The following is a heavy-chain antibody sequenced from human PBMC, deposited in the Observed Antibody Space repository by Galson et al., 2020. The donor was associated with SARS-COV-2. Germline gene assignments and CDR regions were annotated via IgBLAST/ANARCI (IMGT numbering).Heavy chain of an antibody. D-gene: IGHD2-2*02. CDR3: ARDPPGYCSSTSCYTGGYFDY. Sequence: GESLKISCKASGYTFTSYYMHWVRQAPGQGLEWMGIINPSGGSTSYAQKFQGRVTMTRDTSTSTVYMELSSLRSEDTAVYYCARDPPGYCSSTSCYTGGYFDYWGQGTLVTVSS. V-gene: IGHV1-46*01. J-gene: IGHJ4*02. CDR1: GYTFTSYY. CDR2: INPSGGST.